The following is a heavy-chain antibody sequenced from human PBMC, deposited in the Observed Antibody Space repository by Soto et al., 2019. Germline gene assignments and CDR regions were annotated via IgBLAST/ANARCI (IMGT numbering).Heavy chain of an antibody. CDR3: AKEKSSDSNFDY. V-gene: IGHV3-23*01. Sequence: PGGSLRLSCAASGFTFSSYAMSWVRQAPGRGLEWVSAISGSGGDTYYADSVKGRFTISRDNSKNTLYLQMNSLTAEDTAAYYCAKEKSSDSNFDYWGQGTLVTVSS. CDR1: GFTFSSYA. D-gene: IGHD6-6*01. J-gene: IGHJ4*02. CDR2: ISGSGGDT.